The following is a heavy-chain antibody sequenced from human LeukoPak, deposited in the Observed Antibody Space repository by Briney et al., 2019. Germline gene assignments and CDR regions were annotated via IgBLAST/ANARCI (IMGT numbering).Heavy chain of an antibody. CDR1: GYTFTGYY. Sequence: ASVKVSCKASGYTFTGYYMHWVRQAPGQGLEWMGWINPNSGGTNYAQKFQGRVTMTRDTSISTAYLQWSSLKASDTAMYYCARPLTREPDAFDIWGQGTMVTVSS. D-gene: IGHD7-27*01. V-gene: IGHV1-2*02. CDR3: ARPLTREPDAFDI. CDR2: INPNSGGT. J-gene: IGHJ3*02.